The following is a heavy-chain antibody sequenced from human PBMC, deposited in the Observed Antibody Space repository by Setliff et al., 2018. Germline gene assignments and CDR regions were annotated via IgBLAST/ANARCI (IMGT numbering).Heavy chain of an antibody. V-gene: IGHV3-15*01. D-gene: IGHD2-15*01. Sequence: PGGSLRLSCAASGFTFNNAWMNWVRQAPGKGLEWVGRIKGKTDGGVTDYAAPVKGTFTISRDDSKDTVFLQMNSLKTEDTGTYYCSTGSDGWWGQGTLVTVSS. J-gene: IGHJ4*02. CDR2: IKGKTDGGVT. CDR1: GFTFNNAW. CDR3: STGSDGW.